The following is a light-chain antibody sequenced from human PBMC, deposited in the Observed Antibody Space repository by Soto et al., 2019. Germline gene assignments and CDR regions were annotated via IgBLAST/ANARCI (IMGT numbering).Light chain of an antibody. V-gene: IGKV3-15*01. CDR3: QQCDNWPYT. J-gene: IGKJ2*01. CDR1: QSVSSN. Sequence: EIVMTQSPATLYVSPGERATLSCRASQSVSSNLAWYQQKPGQAPRLLIYGKSPRATGTPARFSGSGSGTEFTLTISILQSEDLAVYYCQQCDNWPYTFGQGTKLEIK. CDR2: GKS.